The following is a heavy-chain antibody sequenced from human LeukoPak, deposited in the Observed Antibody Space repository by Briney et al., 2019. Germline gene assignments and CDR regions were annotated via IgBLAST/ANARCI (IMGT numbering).Heavy chain of an antibody. D-gene: IGHD5-12*01. Sequence: PGGSLRLSCAASGFTFSSYSMNWVRQAPGKGLEWGSYISSSSSTIYYADSVKGRFTISRDNAKNSLYLQMNSLRAEDTAVYYCATPNAYSGYDYCFDYWGQGTLVTVSP. CDR3: ATPNAYSGYDYCFDY. CDR1: GFTFSSYS. CDR2: ISSSSSTI. V-gene: IGHV3-48*04. J-gene: IGHJ4*02.